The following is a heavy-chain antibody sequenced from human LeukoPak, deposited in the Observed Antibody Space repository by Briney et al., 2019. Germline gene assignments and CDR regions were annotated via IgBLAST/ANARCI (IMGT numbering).Heavy chain of an antibody. CDR2: IIGSGGST. V-gene: IGHV3-23*01. CDR1: GLTFSSYA. J-gene: IGHJ4*02. D-gene: IGHD3-9*01. CDR3: ATAVGRYFDSWFDY. Sequence: GRCLRLSCAASGLTFSSYAMSWVRQAPGKGLEWGSAIIGSGGSTYYTDSVKGRFTIYSDNTKNRLYLQMNSLRAEDTAVYDCATAVGRYFDSWFDYWGQGTLVTVSS.